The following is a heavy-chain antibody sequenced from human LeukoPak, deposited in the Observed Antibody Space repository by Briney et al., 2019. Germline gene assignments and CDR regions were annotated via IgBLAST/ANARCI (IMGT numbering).Heavy chain of an antibody. Sequence: GESLKISCKGSGYSFTSYWIGWVRQMPGKGLEWMGIIYPGDSDTRYSPSFQGQVTISADKSISIAYLQWSSLKASDTAMYYCARQYSSSWSNFDYWGQGTLVTVSS. J-gene: IGHJ4*02. CDR3: ARQYSSSWSNFDY. CDR1: GYSFTSYW. D-gene: IGHD6-13*01. V-gene: IGHV5-51*01. CDR2: IYPGDSDT.